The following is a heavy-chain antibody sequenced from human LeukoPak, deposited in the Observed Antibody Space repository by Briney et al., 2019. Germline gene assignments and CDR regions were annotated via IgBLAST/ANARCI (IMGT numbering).Heavy chain of an antibody. J-gene: IGHJ4*02. CDR3: AKASGGRYCSSTSCWAGY. D-gene: IGHD2-2*01. CDR2: ICGSGGST. Sequence: PGGSLRLSCAGSGFTVSSNYMSWVRQAPGKGLEWVSAICGSGGSTYYADSVKGRFTISGDNSKNTLYLRMNSLRAEDTAVYYCAKASGGRYCSSTSCWAGYWGQGTLVTVSS. CDR1: GFTVSSNY. V-gene: IGHV3-23*01.